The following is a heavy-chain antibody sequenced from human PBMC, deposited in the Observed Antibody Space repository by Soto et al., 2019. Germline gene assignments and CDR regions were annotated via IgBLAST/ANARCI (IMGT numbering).Heavy chain of an antibody. CDR3: ARDRVYYYDNSGYYNFDY. D-gene: IGHD3-22*01. CDR2: VSYDGSKQ. J-gene: IGHJ4*02. Sequence: QVQLVESGGGLVQPGRSLRVSCAASGFTFSNYAMNWVRQAPGKGLEWVAVVSYDGSKQFYADSVEGRFTISRDSSKSTLYLHIDNLRDEDTAVYYCARDRVYYYDNSGYYNFDYWGQGTRVTVSS. CDR1: GFTFSNYA. V-gene: IGHV3-30-3*01.